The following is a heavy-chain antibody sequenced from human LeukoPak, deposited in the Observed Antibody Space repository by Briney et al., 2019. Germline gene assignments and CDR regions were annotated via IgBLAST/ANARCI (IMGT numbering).Heavy chain of an antibody. CDR3: ATESGTYSGTCFDY. CDR2: ISSSSSYI. Sequence: GGSLRLSCAASGFTFSSYSMNWVRQAPGKGLEWVSSISSSSSYIYYADSVKGRFTISRDNAKNSLYLQMNSLRAEDTAVYYCATESGTYSGTCFDYWGQGNLVTVSS. V-gene: IGHV3-21*01. J-gene: IGHJ4*02. D-gene: IGHD1-26*01. CDR1: GFTFSSYS.